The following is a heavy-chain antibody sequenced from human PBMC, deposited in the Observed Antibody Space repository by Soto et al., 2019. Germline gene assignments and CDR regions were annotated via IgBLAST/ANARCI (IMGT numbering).Heavy chain of an antibody. CDR2: ISDDGSSK. J-gene: IGHJ4*02. D-gene: IGHD1-1*01. Sequence: GGSLRLSCAASGFTFGAAAIHWVRQAPGKGLEWVAVISDDGSSKYYADSVRGRFTISRDNSQSTLDLQMNSLRTEDTAVYYCARDRLPRASVATPGYLDYWGPGSLVTVSS. CDR3: ARDRLPRASVATPGYLDY. V-gene: IGHV3-30-3*01. CDR1: GFTFGAAA.